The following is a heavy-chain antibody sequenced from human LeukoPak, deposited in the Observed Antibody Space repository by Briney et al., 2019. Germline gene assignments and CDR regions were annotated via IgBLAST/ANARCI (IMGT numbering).Heavy chain of an antibody. D-gene: IGHD3-22*01. Sequence: GESLKISCKGSGYSFTTYWIAWVRQAPGQGLEWMGRINPNSGGTNYAQKFQGRVTMTRETSISTAYMELSRLRSDDTAVYYCARDRGYYYDSSGYYEPAYWGQGTLVTVSS. V-gene: IGHV1-2*06. J-gene: IGHJ4*02. CDR2: INPNSGGT. CDR3: ARDRGYYYDSSGYYEPAY. CDR1: GYSFTTYW.